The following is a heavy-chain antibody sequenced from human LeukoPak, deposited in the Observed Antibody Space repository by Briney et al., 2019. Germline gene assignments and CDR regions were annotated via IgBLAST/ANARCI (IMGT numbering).Heavy chain of an antibody. CDR3: AKATCSGATCARFDY. CDR2: ISGSGGST. V-gene: IGHV3-23*01. CDR1: GFTFSSYA. J-gene: IGHJ4*02. Sequence: PGASLRLSCAASGFTFSSYAMSSVRQAPGKGLEWVSAISGSGGSTYYADSVKGRFTISRDNSKNTLYLQMNSLRAEDTAVYYCAKATCSGATCARFDYWGQGTLVTVSS. D-gene: IGHD2-15*01.